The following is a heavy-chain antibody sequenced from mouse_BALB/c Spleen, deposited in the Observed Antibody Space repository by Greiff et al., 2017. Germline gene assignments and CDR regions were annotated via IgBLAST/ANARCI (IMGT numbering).Heavy chain of an antibody. CDR1: GFTFSSYA. CDR3: AREGHSYYFDY. V-gene: IGHV5-9-4*01. J-gene: IGHJ2*01. D-gene: IGHD6-1*01. Sequence: EVQLVESGGGLVKPGGSLKLSCAASGFTFSSYAMSWVRQSPEKRLEWVAEISSGGSYTYYPDTVTGRFTISRDNAKNTLYLEMSSLRSEDTAMYYCAREGHSYYFDYWGQGTTLTVSS. CDR2: ISSGGSYT.